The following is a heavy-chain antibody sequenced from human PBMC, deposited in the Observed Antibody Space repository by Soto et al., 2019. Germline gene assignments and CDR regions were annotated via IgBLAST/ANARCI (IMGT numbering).Heavy chain of an antibody. V-gene: IGHV1-3*01. D-gene: IGHD2-15*01. CDR2: INAGNGNT. CDR3: AKYCSGGSCYEHEVS. CDR1: GYTFTSYA. J-gene: IGHJ5*02. Sequence: ASVKVSCKASGYTFTSYAMHWVRQAPGQRLEWMGWINAGNGNTKYSQKFQGRVTITRDTSASTAYMELSSLRSEDTAVYYCAKYCSGGSCYEHEVSWGQGTLVTVSS.